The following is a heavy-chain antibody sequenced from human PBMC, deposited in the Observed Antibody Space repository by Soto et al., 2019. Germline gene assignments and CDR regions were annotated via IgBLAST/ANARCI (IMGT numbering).Heavy chain of an antibody. V-gene: IGHV3-23*01. Sequence: GGSLRLSCAASGFTFSSYAMSWVRQAPGKGLEWVSAISGSGGSTYYADSVKGRFTISRDNSKNTLYLQMNSLRAEDTAVYYCAEPHTAMVQSTLYYYYGMDVWGQGTTVTVSS. CDR3: AEPHTAMVQSTLYYYYGMDV. CDR1: GFTFSSYA. J-gene: IGHJ6*02. D-gene: IGHD5-18*01. CDR2: ISGSGGST.